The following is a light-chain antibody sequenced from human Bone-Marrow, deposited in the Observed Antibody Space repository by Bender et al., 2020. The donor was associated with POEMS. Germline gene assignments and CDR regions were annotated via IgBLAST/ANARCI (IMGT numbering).Light chain of an antibody. CDR3: SSYARNNLM. V-gene: IGLV2-11*01. CDR2: DVN. CDR1: SSDVGAYNY. Sequence: QSALTQPRSVSGSPGQSVTISCTGTSSDVGAYNYISWYQQHPGKAPKLIIYDVNNRPSGVSNRFSGSKSGNTASLTISGLRPDDEAEYYCSSYARNNLMFGGGTKLTVL. J-gene: IGLJ3*02.